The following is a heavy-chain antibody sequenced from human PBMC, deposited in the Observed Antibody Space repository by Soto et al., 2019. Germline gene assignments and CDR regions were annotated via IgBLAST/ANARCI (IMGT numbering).Heavy chain of an antibody. CDR2: ISAYNGNT. J-gene: IGHJ4*02. Sequence: ALVKGACKAAGYTFTSYGSSWGRQAPGQGLEWMGWISAYNGNTNYAQKLQGRVTMTTDTSTSTAYMELRSLRSDDTAVYYCARESSSSCHDYWGQGTLATVSS. CDR3: ARESSSSCHDY. CDR1: GYTFTSYG. D-gene: IGHD6-13*01. V-gene: IGHV1-18*01.